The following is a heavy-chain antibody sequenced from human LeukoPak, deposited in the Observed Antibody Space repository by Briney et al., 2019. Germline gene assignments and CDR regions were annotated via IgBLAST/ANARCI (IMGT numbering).Heavy chain of an antibody. D-gene: IGHD6-19*01. Sequence: GGSLRLSCAASGFTVNNNYMSWVRQAPGKGLEWVSGIYSGGSTYYADSVKGRFTISRDNSKNTLYLQMNSLRAEDTAVYYCARLSSGWFLYYMDVWGKGTTVTVSS. V-gene: IGHV3-53*01. CDR3: ARLSSGWFLYYMDV. CDR2: IYSGGST. CDR1: GFTVNNNY. J-gene: IGHJ6*03.